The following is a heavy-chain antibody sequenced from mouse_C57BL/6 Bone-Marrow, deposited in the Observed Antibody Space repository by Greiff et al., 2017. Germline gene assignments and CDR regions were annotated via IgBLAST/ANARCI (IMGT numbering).Heavy chain of an antibody. CDR3: AKSYGSSWYFDV. CDR1: GYTFTSYG. V-gene: IGHV1-81*01. CDR2: IYPRSGNT. J-gene: IGHJ1*03. Sequence: QVQLQQSGAELARPGASVKLSCKASGYTFTSYGISWVKQRTGQGLEWIGEIYPRSGNTYYNEKFKGKATLTADKSSSTAYMELRSLTSEDSAVYFWAKSYGSSWYFDVWGTGTTVTVSS. D-gene: IGHD1-1*01.